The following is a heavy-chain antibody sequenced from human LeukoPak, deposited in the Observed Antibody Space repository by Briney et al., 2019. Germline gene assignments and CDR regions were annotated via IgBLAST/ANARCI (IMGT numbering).Heavy chain of an antibody. CDR1: AFTFSRDD. V-gene: IGHV3-23*01. CDR3: AREDSSMVLSLDY. D-gene: IGHD5-18*01. Sequence: GVSLRLSCAASAFTFSRDDMAWVRQRPGKRPEWISSISGNGAGTHYIDSVRGRFIISRDNSKNTVYLQMNSLRAEDTAIYYCAREDSSMVLSLDYWGQGTLVTVSS. CDR2: ISGNGAGT. J-gene: IGHJ4*02.